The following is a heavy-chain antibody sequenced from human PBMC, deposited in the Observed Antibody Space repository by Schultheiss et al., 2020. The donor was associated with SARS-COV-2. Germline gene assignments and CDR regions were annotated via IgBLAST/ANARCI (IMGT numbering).Heavy chain of an antibody. D-gene: IGHD3-10*01. V-gene: IGHV3-48*01. CDR3: ATDPDTAVVGVDY. CDR1: GFIINTYN. Sequence: AGSLRLSCAGSGFIINTYNLNWVRQAPGKGLEWVAFSSGRSTTIHYADSVKGRFTIARDNAKNSLYLQMNSLRTEDTAIYFCATDPDTAVVGVDYWGQGTLVTVSS. CDR2: SSGRSTTI. J-gene: IGHJ4*02.